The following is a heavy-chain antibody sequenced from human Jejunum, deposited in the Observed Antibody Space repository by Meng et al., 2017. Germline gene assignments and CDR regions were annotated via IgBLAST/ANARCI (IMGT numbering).Heavy chain of an antibody. CDR3: ARYRSGSSDY. V-gene: IGHV3-33*01. J-gene: IGHJ4*02. CDR1: GFTFRSYG. Sequence: VRLGGSGGGVVQPGTSLRLSCAASGFTFRSYGMHWVRQAPGKGLEWVAVIWFDGSKTYYADSVKGRFTVSRDNSKNTLYLQMNSLRADDTAVYYCARYRSGSSDYWGPGTLVTVSS. CDR2: IWFDGSKT. D-gene: IGHD6-19*01.